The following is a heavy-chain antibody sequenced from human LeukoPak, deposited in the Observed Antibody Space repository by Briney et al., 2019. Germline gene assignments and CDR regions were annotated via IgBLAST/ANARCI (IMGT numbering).Heavy chain of an antibody. CDR2: IIPIFGTA. CDR1: GYTFTSFD. CDR3: TRGGSGWDNWFDP. V-gene: IGHV1-69*13. Sequence: SVKVSCKASGYTFTSFDFNWVRQAPGRGLEWMGGIIPIFGTANYAQKFQGRVTITADESTSTAYMELSSLRSEDTAVYYCTRGGSGWDNWFDPWGQGTLVTVSS. J-gene: IGHJ5*02. D-gene: IGHD6-19*01.